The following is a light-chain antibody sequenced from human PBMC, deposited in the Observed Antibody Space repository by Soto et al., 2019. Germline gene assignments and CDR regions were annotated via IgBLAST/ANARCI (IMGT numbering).Light chain of an antibody. Sequence: EIVLTQSPTTLSLSPGDRATLSCRASQTVSSYLAWYQHKPGQAPRLLIYDASHRATGIPGRFSGGGSGTDFTLTISRLEPEDFAVYYCLHRYNWPLTFGGGTKVEI. CDR3: LHRYNWPLT. V-gene: IGKV3-11*01. CDR2: DAS. J-gene: IGKJ4*01. CDR1: QTVSSY.